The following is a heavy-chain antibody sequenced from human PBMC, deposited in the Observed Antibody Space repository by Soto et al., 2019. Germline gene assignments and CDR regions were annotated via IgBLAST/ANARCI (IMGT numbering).Heavy chain of an antibody. CDR1: GFTFSSYG. J-gene: IGHJ6*02. D-gene: IGHD3-22*01. V-gene: IGHV3-33*01. CDR3: ARGLVDFPPGMDV. Sequence: GGSLRLSCAASGFTFSSYGMHWVRQAPGKGLEWVAVIWYDGSNKYYADSVKGRFTISRDNSKNTLYLQMNSLRAEDTAVYYCARGLVDFPPGMDVWGQGTTVTVSS. CDR2: IWYDGSNK.